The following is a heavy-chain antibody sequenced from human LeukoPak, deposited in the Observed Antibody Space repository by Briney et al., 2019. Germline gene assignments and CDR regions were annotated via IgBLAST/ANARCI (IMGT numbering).Heavy chain of an antibody. Sequence: ASVKVSCKASGYTFTGYYLYWVRQAPGQGLEWMGRINPNSGGTNYAQRFQGRVTMTRDTSISTAYMELSSLRSDDTAVFYCARRIAAAGHFDYWGQGTLVTVSS. J-gene: IGHJ4*02. CDR2: INPNSGGT. CDR1: GYTFTGYY. D-gene: IGHD6-13*01. V-gene: IGHV1-2*06. CDR3: ARRIAAAGHFDY.